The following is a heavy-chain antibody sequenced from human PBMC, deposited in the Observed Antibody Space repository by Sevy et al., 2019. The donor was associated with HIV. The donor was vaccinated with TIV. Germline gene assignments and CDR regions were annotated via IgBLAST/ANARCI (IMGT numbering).Heavy chain of an antibody. CDR2: VDPEDGET. J-gene: IGHJ4*02. CDR1: GYTLTELS. CDR3: ATTKDYYDSSGYPFDY. V-gene: IGHV1-24*01. D-gene: IGHD3-22*01. Sequence: ASVKVSCKVSGYTLTELSMHWVRQAPGKGLEWMGSVDPEDGETIYAQNFQGRVTMTEDRSTDPAYMELSSLRSEDTAVYYCATTKDYYDSSGYPFDYWGQGTLVTVSS.